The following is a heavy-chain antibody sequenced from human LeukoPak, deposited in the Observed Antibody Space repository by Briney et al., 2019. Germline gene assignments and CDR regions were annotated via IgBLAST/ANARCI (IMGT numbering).Heavy chain of an antibody. V-gene: IGHV1-46*04. CDR3: TVVVTAISPNALDI. CDR2: INPSGGST. Sequence: ASVKVSCKASGYTFTSDYMNWVRQAPGQGLEWLGIINPSGGSTSYAQKLQGRVTMTRDTSTSTVYMELSSLRPEDTAVYYCTVVVTAISPNALDIWGQGTLVTVSS. J-gene: IGHJ4*02. D-gene: IGHD2-21*02. CDR1: GYTFTSDY.